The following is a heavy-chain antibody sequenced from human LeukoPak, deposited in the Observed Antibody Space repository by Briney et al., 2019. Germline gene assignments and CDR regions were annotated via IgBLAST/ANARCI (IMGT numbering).Heavy chain of an antibody. CDR2: IIPIFGTA. CDR3: ARDNTREYTVRGYSYGWFLTTVCLDY. CDR1: GGTFSSYA. Sequence: ASVKVSCKASGGTFSSYAISWVRQAPGQGLEWMGGIIPIFGTANYAQKFQGRVTITADESTRTAYMELSSLRSGDTAVYYCARDNTREYTVRGYSYGWFLTTVCLDYWGQGTLVTVSS. V-gene: IGHV1-69*13. J-gene: IGHJ4*02. D-gene: IGHD5-18*01.